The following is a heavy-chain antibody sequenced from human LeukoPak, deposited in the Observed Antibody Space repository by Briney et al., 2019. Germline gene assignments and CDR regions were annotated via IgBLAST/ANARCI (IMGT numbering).Heavy chain of an antibody. CDR1: GFTFSSYS. J-gene: IGHJ1*01. V-gene: IGHV3-48*01. D-gene: IGHD3-22*01. CDR3: ARDYYDSSGYYYSTEYFQH. CDR2: ISSSSSTI. Sequence: GGSLRLSCAASGFTFSSYSMNWVRQAPGKGLEWVSYISSSSSTIYYADSVKGRFTISRDNAKNSLYLQMNSLRAEDTAVYYCARDYYDSSGYYYSTEYFQHWGQGTLVTVSS.